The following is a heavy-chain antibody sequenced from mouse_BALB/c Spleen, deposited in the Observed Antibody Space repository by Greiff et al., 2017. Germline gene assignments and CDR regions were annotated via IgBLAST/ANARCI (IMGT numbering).Heavy chain of an antibody. CDR1: GFTFSSFG. CDR3: ARLLTPYYYAMDY. J-gene: IGHJ4*01. CDR2: ISSGSSTI. V-gene: IGHV5-17*02. D-gene: IGHD2-12*01. Sequence: EVKVEESGGGLVQPGGSRKLSCAASGFTFSSFGMHWVRQAPEKGLEWVAYISSGSSTIYYADTVKGRFTISRDNPKNTLFLQMTSLRSEDTAMYYCARLLTPYYYAMDYWGQGTSVTVSS.